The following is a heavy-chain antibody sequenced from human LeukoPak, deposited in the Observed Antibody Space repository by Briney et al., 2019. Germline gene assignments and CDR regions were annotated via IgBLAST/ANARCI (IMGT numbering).Heavy chain of an antibody. V-gene: IGHV3-7*01. CDR2: IKQDGSEK. Sequence: GGSLRLSCAASGFTFSSYWMSWVRQAPGKGLEWVANIKQDGSEKYYVDSMKGRFTISRDNAKNSLYLQMNSLRAEDTAVYFCARALPYSGYDPYSDYWGQGTLVTVSS. CDR1: GFTFSSYW. J-gene: IGHJ4*02. CDR3: ARALPYSGYDPYSDY. D-gene: IGHD5-12*01.